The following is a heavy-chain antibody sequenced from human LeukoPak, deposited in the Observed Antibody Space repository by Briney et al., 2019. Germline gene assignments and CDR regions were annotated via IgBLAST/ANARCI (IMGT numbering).Heavy chain of an antibody. CDR2: IYPGDSDT. CDR1: GYSFTSYW. CDR3: ARRAYYDSSGYYYYFDY. D-gene: IGHD3-22*01. J-gene: IGHJ4*02. V-gene: IGHV5-51*01. Sequence: GESLKISCKGSGYSFTSYWIGWVRQMPGKGLEWMGIIYPGDSDTSNSPSFQGQVPIPADKSISTAYLQWSSLKASDTAVYYCARRAYYDSSGYYYYFDYWGQGTLVTVSS.